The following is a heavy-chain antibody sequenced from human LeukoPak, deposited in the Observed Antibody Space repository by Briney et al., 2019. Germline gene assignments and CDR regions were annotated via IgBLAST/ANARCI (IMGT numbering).Heavy chain of an antibody. D-gene: IGHD1-14*01. CDR3: ARDLRSGLSELDY. V-gene: IGHV3-7*01. Sequence: GGSLRLSCAASGFTFSSYWMSWVRQAPGKGLEWVANIKQDGSEKYYVDSVKGRFTISRDNAKNSLYLQMNSLRAEDTAVYYCARDLRSGLSELDYWGQGTLVTVSS. J-gene: IGHJ4*02. CDR1: GFTFSSYW. CDR2: IKQDGSEK.